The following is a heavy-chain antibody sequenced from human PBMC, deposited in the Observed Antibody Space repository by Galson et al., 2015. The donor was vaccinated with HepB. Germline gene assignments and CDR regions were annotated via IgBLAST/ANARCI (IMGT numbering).Heavy chain of an antibody. D-gene: IGHD2-8*01. CDR3: ARDGCTNGVCYMRGGVDY. V-gene: IGHV1-18*04. Sequence: SVKVSCKASGYTFTSYGISWVRQAPGQGLEWMGWISAYNGNTNYAQKLQGRVTMTTDTSTSTAYMELRSLRSDDTAVYYCARDGCTNGVCYMRGGVDYWGQGTLVTVSS. CDR2: ISAYNGNT. J-gene: IGHJ4*02. CDR1: GYTFTSYG.